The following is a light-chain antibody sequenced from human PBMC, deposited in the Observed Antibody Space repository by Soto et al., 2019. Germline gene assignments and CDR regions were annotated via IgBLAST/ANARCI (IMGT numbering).Light chain of an antibody. CDR1: QSVSSN. CDR2: GAS. CDR3: QHYNNWPRT. V-gene: IGKV3-15*01. Sequence: EIVMTQSPATLSVSPGERATLSCRASQSVSSNLAWYQQKPGQAPRLLIYGASTRATGIPARFSCSESGTEFTLTISSLQSEDFAVYYCQHYNNWPRTFGQGTKVEIK. J-gene: IGKJ1*01.